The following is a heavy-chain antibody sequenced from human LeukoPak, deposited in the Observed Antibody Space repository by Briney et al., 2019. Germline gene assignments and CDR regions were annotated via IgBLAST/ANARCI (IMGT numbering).Heavy chain of an antibody. Sequence: GESLKISCKGSGYTFTNYWIGWVRQMPGKGLEWMGSIYPSDSDTKYSPSFQGQVTISADKSITTAYLQWSSLKASDSAMYYCARLIPGYSLFDYGGQGTLVTVSS. CDR3: ARLIPGYSLFDY. J-gene: IGHJ4*02. CDR1: GYTFTNYW. D-gene: IGHD5-18*01. V-gene: IGHV5-51*01. CDR2: IYPSDSDT.